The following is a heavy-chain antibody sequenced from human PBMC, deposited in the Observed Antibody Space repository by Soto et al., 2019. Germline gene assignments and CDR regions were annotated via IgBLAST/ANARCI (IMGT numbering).Heavy chain of an antibody. J-gene: IGHJ6*03. D-gene: IGHD6-13*01. Sequence: SDTLSLTCAVYGGSFSGYYWSWIRQPPGKGLEWIGEINHSGSTNYNPSLKSRVTISVDTSKNQFSLKLSSVTAADTAVYYCARIAIGQYYYYYMDVWGKGTTVT. CDR2: INHSGST. CDR1: GGSFSGYY. V-gene: IGHV4-34*01. CDR3: ARIAIGQYYYYYMDV.